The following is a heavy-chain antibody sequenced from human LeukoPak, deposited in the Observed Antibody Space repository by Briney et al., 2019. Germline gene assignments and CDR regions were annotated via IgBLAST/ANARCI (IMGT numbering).Heavy chain of an antibody. D-gene: IGHD2-2*01. CDR3: ASTNCSSARCSGANWFGP. CDR1: GGSISSGDYY. Sequence: SETLSLICTVSGGSISSGDYYWSWIRQPPGKGLEWIGHIYYSGSTFHYNPSLKSRITISIDTSKHQFSLRLSSVTAADTAVYYCASTNCSSARCSGANWFGPWGQRTLVTVSS. CDR2: IYYSGST. J-gene: IGHJ5*02. V-gene: IGHV4-30-4*08.